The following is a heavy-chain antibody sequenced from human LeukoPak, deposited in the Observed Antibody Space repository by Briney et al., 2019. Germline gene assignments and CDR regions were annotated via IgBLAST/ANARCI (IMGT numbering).Heavy chain of an antibody. CDR3: ARHPPRYSGYDPWFDP. CDR1: GGSFSGYY. V-gene: IGHV4-34*01. J-gene: IGHJ5*02. CDR2: INHSGST. Sequence: SETLSLTCAVYGGSFSGYYWSWIRQPPGKGLEWIGEINHSGSTNYNPSLKRRVTISVDTSKNQFSLKLSSVTAADTAVYYCARHPPRYSGYDPWFDPWGQGTLVTVSS. D-gene: IGHD5-12*01.